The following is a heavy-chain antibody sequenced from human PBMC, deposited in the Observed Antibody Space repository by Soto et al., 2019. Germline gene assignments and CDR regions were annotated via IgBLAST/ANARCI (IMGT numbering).Heavy chain of an antibody. CDR2: INPTGDRI. D-gene: IGHD7-27*01. CDR1: GYTFMNHY. V-gene: IGHV1-46*01. CDR3: ARDGGNMWGYLDH. Sequence: QVQLVQSGAEVKKPGASVKVSCKTSGYTFMNHYMHWMRQAPGQGLEWMGIINPTGDRINYAEKFEGRVTMTTYTSTRTVSMELTSLLLDYAAVYYCARDGGNMWGYLDHWGQGSLVTVSS. J-gene: IGHJ4*02.